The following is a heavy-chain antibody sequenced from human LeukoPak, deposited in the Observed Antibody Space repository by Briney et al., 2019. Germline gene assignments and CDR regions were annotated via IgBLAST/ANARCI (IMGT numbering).Heavy chain of an antibody. D-gene: IGHD6-6*01. J-gene: IGHJ6*02. CDR3: AKVYSSSFHYYYYGMDV. V-gene: IGHV3-23*01. CDR2: ISGSGGST. CDR1: GVTFSSYS. Sequence: GGSLRLSCAASGVTFSSYSMNWVRQAPGKGLEWVSAISGSGGSTYYADSVKGRFTISRDNSKNTLYLQMNSLRAEDTAVYYCAKVYSSSFHYYYYGMDVWGQGTTVTVSS.